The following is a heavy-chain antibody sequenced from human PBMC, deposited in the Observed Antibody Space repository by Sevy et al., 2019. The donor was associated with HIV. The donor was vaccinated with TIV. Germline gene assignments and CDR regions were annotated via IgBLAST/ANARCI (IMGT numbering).Heavy chain of an antibody. J-gene: IGHJ6*02. V-gene: IGHV3-64D*06. CDR2: ISSDGVST. CDR3: VKDPDYSVWRVYYGMDV. D-gene: IGHD3-3*01. Sequence: GGSLRLSCSGSGFSFSNSAMNWVRQTPGKGLKYVSAISSDGVSTYYTDSVRGRFTISRDNSKNTLYLQMSSLRVEDTAVYYCVKDPDYSVWRVYYGMDVWGQGTTVTVSS. CDR1: GFSFSNSA.